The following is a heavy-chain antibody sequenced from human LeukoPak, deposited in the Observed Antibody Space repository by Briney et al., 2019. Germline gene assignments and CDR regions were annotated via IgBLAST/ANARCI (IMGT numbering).Heavy chain of an antibody. CDR2: ISGSGGST. V-gene: IGHV3-23*01. D-gene: IGHD2-21*02. J-gene: IGHJ5*02. CDR3: NVTPKKIGYNWFDP. CDR1: GFTFSSYG. Sequence: GGSLRLSCAASGFTFSSYGMSWVRQAPGKGLEWVSAISGSGGSTYYADSVKGRFTISRDNSKNTLYLQMNSLRAEDTAVYYCNVTPKKIGYNWFDPWGQGTLVTVSS.